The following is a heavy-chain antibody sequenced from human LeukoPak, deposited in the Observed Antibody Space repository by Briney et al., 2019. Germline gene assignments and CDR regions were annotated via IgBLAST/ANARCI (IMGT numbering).Heavy chain of an antibody. CDR2: IKQDGSEK. D-gene: IGHD2-21*01. CDR1: GFTFSSYG. V-gene: IGHV3-7*01. Sequence: GGSLRLSCAASGFTFSSYGMSWVRQAPGKGLEWVANIKQDGSEKYYVDSVKGRFTISRDNAKNSLYLQMNSLRAEDTAVYYCARGSTVADSFDYWGQGTLVTVSS. CDR3: ARGSTVADSFDY. J-gene: IGHJ4*02.